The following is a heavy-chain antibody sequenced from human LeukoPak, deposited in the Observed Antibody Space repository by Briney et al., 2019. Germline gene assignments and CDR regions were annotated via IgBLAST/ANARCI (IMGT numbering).Heavy chain of an antibody. Sequence: SGGSLRLSCAAPGFTFSDYYMSWIRQAPGKGLEWISYICDSGRTIYYADSVKGRFTISRDNAKNSVYLQMNNLGAEDTAVYYCARDRLGDYDHSGYYDKWGQGTLVTVSS. CDR3: ARDRLGDYDHSGYYDK. J-gene: IGHJ4*02. V-gene: IGHV3-11*01. D-gene: IGHD3-22*01. CDR2: ICDSGRTI. CDR1: GFTFSDYY.